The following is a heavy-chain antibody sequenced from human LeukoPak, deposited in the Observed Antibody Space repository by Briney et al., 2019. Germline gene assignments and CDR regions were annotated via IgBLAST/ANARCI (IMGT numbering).Heavy chain of an antibody. V-gene: IGHV3-21*01. D-gene: IGHD3-10*01. J-gene: IGHJ6*03. Sequence: GGSLRLSCAASGFTFSSYEMNWVRQAPGKGLEWVSSIGSSSSYIYYADSVKGRFTISRDNAKNSLYLQMNSLRAEDTAVYYCAREAYYYGSGSYPPYYYYMDVWGKGTTVTVSS. CDR1: GFTFSSYE. CDR2: IGSSSSYI. CDR3: AREAYYYGSGSYPPYYYYMDV.